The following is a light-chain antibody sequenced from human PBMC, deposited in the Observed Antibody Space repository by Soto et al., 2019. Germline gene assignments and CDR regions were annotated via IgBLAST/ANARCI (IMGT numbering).Light chain of an antibody. CDR1: SSDIGGYDY. CDR3: SSYTSTNTPV. Sequence: QSALTQAASVSGSPGQSITISCTGTSSDIGGYDYVSWYQHHPGKAPRLMIYEVRNRPSGVSNRFSGSKSGNTASLTISGLLTEDEADYYCSSYTSTNTPVFGTGTKLTVL. J-gene: IGLJ1*01. V-gene: IGLV2-14*01. CDR2: EVR.